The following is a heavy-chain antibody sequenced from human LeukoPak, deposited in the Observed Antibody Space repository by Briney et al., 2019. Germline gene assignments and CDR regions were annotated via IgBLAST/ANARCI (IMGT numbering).Heavy chain of an antibody. CDR2: IKSKTDGGTT. CDR1: GFXFSNAW. D-gene: IGHD3-10*01. CDR3: TTGFTYYYGSGSYYNRAYYYGMDV. Sequence: PGGSLRLSCAASGFXFSNAWISWVRQAPGKGLEWVGRIKSKTDGGTTDYAAPVKGRFTISRDDSKNTLYLQMNSLKTEDTAVYYCTTGFTYYYGSGSYYNRAYYYGMDVWGQGSTVTVSS. V-gene: IGHV3-15*01. J-gene: IGHJ6*02.